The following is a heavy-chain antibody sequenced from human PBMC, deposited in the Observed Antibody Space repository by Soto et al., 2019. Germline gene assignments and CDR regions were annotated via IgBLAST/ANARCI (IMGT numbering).Heavy chain of an antibody. CDR3: ARQIYDSDTGPNFQYYLDS. D-gene: IGHD3-22*01. V-gene: IGHV5-10-1*01. CDR2: IDPSDSQT. CDR1: GYSFAGYW. Sequence: GESLKISCKGSGYSFAGYWITWVRQKPGKGLEWMGRIDPSDSQTYYSPSFRGHVTISVTKSITTVFLQWSSLRASDTAMYYCARQIYDSDTGPNFQYYLDSSGQGTPVTFSS. J-gene: IGHJ4*02.